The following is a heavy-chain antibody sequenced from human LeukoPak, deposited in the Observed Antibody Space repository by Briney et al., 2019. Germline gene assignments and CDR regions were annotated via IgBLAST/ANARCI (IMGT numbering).Heavy chain of an antibody. CDR2: IYYSGST. CDR3: ARDINPAIYYDSSGYAFDI. D-gene: IGHD3-22*01. CDR1: GGSISSYY. V-gene: IGHV4-59*01. Sequence: SETLSLTCTVSGGSISSYYWSWIRQPPGKGLEWIGYIYYSGSTNYNPSLKSRVTISVDTSKNQFSLKLSSVTAAHTAVYYCARDINPAIYYDSSGYAFDIWGQGTMVTVSS. J-gene: IGHJ3*02.